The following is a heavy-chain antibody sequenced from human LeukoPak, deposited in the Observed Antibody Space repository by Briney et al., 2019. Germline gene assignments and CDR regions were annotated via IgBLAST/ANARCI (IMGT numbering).Heavy chain of an antibody. D-gene: IGHD6-19*01. CDR2: VYHSGAT. V-gene: IGHV4-38-2*02. Sequence: SETLSLTCSVSNYSISDGYYWGWIRQPPGKGLEWIGGVYHSGATYYTPSLKSRVTISVDTSKNQFFLNLTSVTAADTAVYYCARDSSGTLSGGGWFDPWGQGTLVTVSS. J-gene: IGHJ5*02. CDR1: NYSISDGYY. CDR3: ARDSSGTLSGGGWFDP.